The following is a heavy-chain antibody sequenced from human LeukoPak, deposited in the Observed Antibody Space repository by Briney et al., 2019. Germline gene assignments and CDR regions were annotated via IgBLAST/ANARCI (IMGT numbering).Heavy chain of an antibody. CDR3: AKLVGAAESIPFDI. D-gene: IGHD1-26*01. J-gene: IGHJ3*02. V-gene: IGHV3-30*18. CDR1: GFTFSSYG. Sequence: GGSLRLSCAASGFTFSSYGMHWVRQAPGKGLEWAAVISYDGSNKYYADSVKGRFTISRDNSKNTLYLQMNSLRAEDTGVYYCAKLVGAAESIPFDIWGQGTMVTVSS. CDR2: ISYDGSNK.